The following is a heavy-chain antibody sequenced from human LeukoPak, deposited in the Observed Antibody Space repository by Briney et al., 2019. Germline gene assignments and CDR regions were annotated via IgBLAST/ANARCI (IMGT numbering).Heavy chain of an antibody. CDR2: IIPIFGTA. CDR3: ARAPQYCSSTSCYTRNYFDY. CDR1: GGTFSSYA. Sequence: GASVKVSCKASGGTFSSYAISWVRQAPGQGLEWMGGIIPIFGTANYAQKFQGRVTITADESTSTAYMELSSLRSEDTAVYYCARAPQYCSSTSCYTRNYFDYWGQGTLVTVSS. J-gene: IGHJ4*02. D-gene: IGHD2-2*02. V-gene: IGHV1-69*01.